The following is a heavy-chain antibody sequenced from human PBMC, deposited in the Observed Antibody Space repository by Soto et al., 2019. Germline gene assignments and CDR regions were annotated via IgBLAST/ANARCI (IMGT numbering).Heavy chain of an antibody. D-gene: IGHD3-10*01. Sequence: EVQLLESGGGLVQPGGSLRLSCAASEFTFSSYAMSWVRQAPGKGLEWVSAISGSGGSTYYADSVKGRFTISRDNSKNTLYLQMNSLRAEDTAVYYCAKDRHYYGSGSCWDYWGQGTLVTVSS. CDR2: ISGSGGST. CDR1: EFTFSSYA. CDR3: AKDRHYYGSGSCWDY. V-gene: IGHV3-23*01. J-gene: IGHJ4*02.